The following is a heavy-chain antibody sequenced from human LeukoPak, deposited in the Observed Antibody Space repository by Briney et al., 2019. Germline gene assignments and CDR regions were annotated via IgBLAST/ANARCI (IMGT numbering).Heavy chain of an antibody. CDR2: IYYSGST. D-gene: IGHD6-19*01. CDR3: ARRGYSSGWYYFDY. J-gene: IGHJ4*02. V-gene: IGHV4-59*01. CDR1: GGSMSNNY. Sequence: SETLSLTCSVSGGSMSNNYWSWIRQPPGRGLEWIGYIYYSGSTNYNPSLKSRVTMSVDTSKNQFSLKLNSVTAADTAVYYCARRGYSSGWYYFDYWGQGTLVTVSS.